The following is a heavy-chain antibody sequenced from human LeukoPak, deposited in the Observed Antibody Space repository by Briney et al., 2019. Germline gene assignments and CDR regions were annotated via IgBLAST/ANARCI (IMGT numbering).Heavy chain of an antibody. CDR3: ARRGLEAAGVYYYYYMDV. V-gene: IGHV1-46*01. CDR1: GYTFTSYY. CDR2: INPSGGST. J-gene: IGHJ6*03. Sequence: ASVKVSCKASGYTFTSYYIHWVRQAPGQGLEWMGIINPSGGSTSYAQKFQGRVTMTRDMSTSTVYMELSSLRSEDTAVYYCARRGLEAAGVYYYYYMDVWGKGTTVTVSS. D-gene: IGHD6-19*01.